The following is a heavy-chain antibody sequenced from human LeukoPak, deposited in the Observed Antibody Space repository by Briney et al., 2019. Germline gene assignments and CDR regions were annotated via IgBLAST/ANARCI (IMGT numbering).Heavy chain of an antibody. CDR1: GFTFSNYA. J-gene: IGHJ4*02. CDR3: AKDMSIVVVIAATFLDY. CDR2: ISYDGRNK. V-gene: IGHV3-30*04. Sequence: PGGSLRLSCAASGFTFSNYAMHWVRQAPGKGLEWMSVISYDGRNKYFADSVKGRFTLSRDNSKNTLYLQMNSLRAEDTAVYYCAKDMSIVVVIAATFLDYWGQGTLVTVSS. D-gene: IGHD2-15*01.